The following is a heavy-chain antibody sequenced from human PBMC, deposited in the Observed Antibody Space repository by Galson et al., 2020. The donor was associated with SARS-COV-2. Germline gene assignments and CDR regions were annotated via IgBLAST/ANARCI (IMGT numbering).Heavy chain of an antibody. V-gene: IGHV3-23*01. CDR1: GFTFSSYA. D-gene: IGHD6-13*01. Sequence: GESLKISCAASGFTFSSYAMSWVRQAPGKGLEWVSAISGSGGSTYYADSVKGRFTISRDNSKNTLYLQMNSLRAEDTAVYYCAKGEAAAGRRFDYWGQGTLVTVSS. CDR3: AKGEAAAGRRFDY. J-gene: IGHJ4*02. CDR2: ISGSGGST.